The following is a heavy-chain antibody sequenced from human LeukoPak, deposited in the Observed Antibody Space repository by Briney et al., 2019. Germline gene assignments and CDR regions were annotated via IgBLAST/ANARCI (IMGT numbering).Heavy chain of an antibody. J-gene: IGHJ4*02. CDR1: GGSFSGYY. Sequence: TSETLSLTCAVYGGSFSGYYWSWIRQPPGKGLEWIGEINHSGSTNYNPSLKSRVTISVDTSKNQFSLKLSSVTAADTAVYYCARGRGVVNYDYWGQGTLVTVSS. D-gene: IGHD3-3*01. CDR3: ARGRGVVNYDY. V-gene: IGHV4-34*01. CDR2: INHSGST.